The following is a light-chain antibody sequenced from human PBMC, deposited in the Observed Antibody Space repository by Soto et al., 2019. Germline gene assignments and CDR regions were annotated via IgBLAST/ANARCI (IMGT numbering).Light chain of an antibody. CDR2: DAT. J-gene: IGKJ3*01. CDR3: QQRSKWPPFT. Sequence: EIVLTQSPATLSLSPGERATLSCRASQTVSSYLAWYQQKPGQAPRLLIYDATSRATGIPDRFSGSGSGTDFTLTISSLEPEDFAVYYCQQRSKWPPFTFGPGTKVDIK. CDR1: QTVSSY. V-gene: IGKV3-11*01.